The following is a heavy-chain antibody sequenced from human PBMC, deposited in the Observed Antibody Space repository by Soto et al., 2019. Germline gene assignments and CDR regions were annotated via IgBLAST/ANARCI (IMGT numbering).Heavy chain of an antibody. D-gene: IGHD5-12*01. Sequence: QVQLVQSGAEVKKPGSSVKVSCKASGGTFSTYAISWVRQAPGQGLEWMGGIIPIVGAPNYAQKFQGRVTIAADKSTRTAYMELSSLNSDDTAVFYCARASKSGYDYYYGLDAWGQGTTVTVSS. CDR3: ARASKSGYDYYYGLDA. CDR2: IIPIVGAP. V-gene: IGHV1-69*06. J-gene: IGHJ6*02. CDR1: GGTFSTYA.